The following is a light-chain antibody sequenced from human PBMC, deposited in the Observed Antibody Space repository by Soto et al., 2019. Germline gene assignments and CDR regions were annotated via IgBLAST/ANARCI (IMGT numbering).Light chain of an antibody. J-gene: IGKJ3*01. V-gene: IGKV1-33*01. CDR2: DAS. Sequence: DIQMTQSPSSLSASVGDRVTITCQARQDISNYLNWYQQKPGKAPKLLIYDASNLETGVPSRFSGSGSGTDFTFTISSLQPEDIATYYCQQYDNLSPFTFGPGTKVDIK. CDR1: QDISNY. CDR3: QQYDNLSPFT.